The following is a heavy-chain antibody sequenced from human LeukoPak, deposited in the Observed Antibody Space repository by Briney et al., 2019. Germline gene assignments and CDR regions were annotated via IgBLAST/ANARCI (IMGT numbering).Heavy chain of an antibody. J-gene: IGHJ4*02. CDR1: GFTFSSYG. V-gene: IGHV3-33*01. CDR2: IWYDGSKK. D-gene: IGHD3-3*01. CDR3: ATDRGWRTSGYYLYYFEY. Sequence: GGSLRLSCAASGFTFSSYGMHWVRQAPGKGLEWVAVIWYDGSKKYYADSVKGRFTISRDNPKNTLYLQMSSLRAEDTAVYYCATDRGWRTSGYYLYYFEYWGQGTLVTYSS.